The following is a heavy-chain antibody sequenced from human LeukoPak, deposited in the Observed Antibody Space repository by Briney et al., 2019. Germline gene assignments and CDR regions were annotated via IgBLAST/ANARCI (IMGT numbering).Heavy chain of an antibody. Sequence: SETLSLTCTVSGGSISSGDYYWSWIRQPPGKGLEWIGYIYYSGSTYYNPSLKSRVTISVDTSKNQFSLKLSSVTAADTAVYYCARGGTVVVTAALILADAFDIWGQGTMVTVSS. J-gene: IGHJ3*02. CDR1: GGSISSGDYY. D-gene: IGHD2-21*02. CDR2: IYYSGST. V-gene: IGHV4-30-4*01. CDR3: ARGGTVVVTAALILADAFDI.